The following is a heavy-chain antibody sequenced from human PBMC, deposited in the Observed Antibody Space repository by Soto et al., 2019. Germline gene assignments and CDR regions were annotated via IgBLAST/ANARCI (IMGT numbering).Heavy chain of an antibody. CDR1: GGTFSSYA. V-gene: IGHV1-69*01. J-gene: IGHJ6*02. D-gene: IGHD2-15*01. Sequence: QVQLVQSGAEVKKPGSSVKVSCKAPGGTFSSYAISWGRQAPGQGLEWMGGIIPIFGTAKYAQKFQGRVTTTADESPRTGYTQLRSLRSEDTAVYYCARSQGGSSSLDIYYYYYYGMDVWRQGTTVTVSS. CDR3: ARSQGGSSSLDIYYYYYYGMDV. CDR2: IIPIFGTA.